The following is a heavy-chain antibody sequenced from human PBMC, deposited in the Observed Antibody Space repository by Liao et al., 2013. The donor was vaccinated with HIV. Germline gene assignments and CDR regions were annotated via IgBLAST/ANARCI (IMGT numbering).Heavy chain of an antibody. CDR2: VYHTGTT. J-gene: IGHJ2*01. CDR1: GGAISNDDYY. CDR3: AREFRGTFGFGLPTTLYL. V-gene: IGHV4-30-4*01. Sequence: QVQLQESGPGLVKTSQTLSLSCSVSGGAISNDDYYWSWIRQSPGKGLEWIGYVYHTGTTYYIPSLKSRLTFSSGHIQEPVLPKTRPPVTAADTAVYFCAREFRGTFGFGLPTTLYLWGR. D-gene: IGHD2/OR15-2a*01.